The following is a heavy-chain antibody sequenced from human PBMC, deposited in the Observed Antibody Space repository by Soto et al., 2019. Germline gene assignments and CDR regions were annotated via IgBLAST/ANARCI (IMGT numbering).Heavy chain of an antibody. D-gene: IGHD3-16*01. Sequence: EVKLVQSGAEVKKPGEPLRISCRAFGYSFGSYGIRWVRQMPGKGLEWMGMIDPGDSESIYSPSSQGHVTFSVDASISTAYLHWRSLKASDTATYYCARQGTDKILGWDVWGQGTTVIVSS. CDR3: ARQGTDKILGWDV. V-gene: IGHV5-10-1*03. CDR1: GYSFGSYG. J-gene: IGHJ6*02. CDR2: IDPGDSES.